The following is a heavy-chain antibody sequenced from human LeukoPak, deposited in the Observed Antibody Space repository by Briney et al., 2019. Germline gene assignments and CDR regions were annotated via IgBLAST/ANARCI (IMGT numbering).Heavy chain of an antibody. CDR3: AREGRLRGAMDV. CDR2: VSYRGHT. Sequence: SETLSLTCSVSGGSISPYYWSWIRQPPGKGLEWIGYVSYRGHTNYNPSLESRVTISVDTSKNQFSLKLSSVTAADTAVYYCAREGRLRGAMDVWGKGTTVTVSS. CDR1: GGSISPYY. D-gene: IGHD4-17*01. V-gene: IGHV4-59*01. J-gene: IGHJ6*03.